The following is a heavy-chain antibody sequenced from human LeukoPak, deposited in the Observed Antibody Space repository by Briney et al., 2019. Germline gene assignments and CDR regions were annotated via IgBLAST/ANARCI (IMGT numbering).Heavy chain of an antibody. CDR1: GGTFSSYA. CDR3: ARGKSNRYYFDY. D-gene: IGHD1-14*01. Sequence: SVKVSCKASGGTFSSYATSWVRQAPGQGLEWMGGIIPIFGTTNYAQKFQGRVTITADESTSTAYMELSSLRSEDTAVYYCARGKSNRYYFDYWGQGTLVTVSS. V-gene: IGHV1-69*13. CDR2: IIPIFGTT. J-gene: IGHJ4*02.